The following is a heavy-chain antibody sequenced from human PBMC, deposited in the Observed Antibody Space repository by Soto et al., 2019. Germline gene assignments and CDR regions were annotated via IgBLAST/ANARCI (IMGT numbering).Heavy chain of an antibody. CDR2: IYSSGST. CDR1: GGSISNYY. J-gene: IGHJ2*01. CDR3: SRESDSTGYYPTDYWYSDL. D-gene: IGHD3-9*01. V-gene: IGHV4-4*07. Sequence: SETLSLTCTVSGGSISNYYWSWIRHPAGKGLEWIGRIYSSGSTHYHPSLRSRVTMSVDTSKNHFSLKLTSVTAADTAVYYCSRESDSTGYYPTDYWYSDLWGRGTLVTVSS.